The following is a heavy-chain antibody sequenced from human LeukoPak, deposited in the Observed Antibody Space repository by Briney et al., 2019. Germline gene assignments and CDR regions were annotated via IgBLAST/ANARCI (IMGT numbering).Heavy chain of an antibody. CDR1: GFTFSSYS. CDR3: ARALWFGESYYFDY. CDR2: ISTSSTYM. Sequence: GGSLRLSCAASGFTFSSYSINWVRQAPGKGLEWVSSISTSSTYMYYADSVKGRFTISRDNAKNSLYLQMNSLRAEDTAVYYCARALWFGESYYFDYWGQGTLVTVSS. V-gene: IGHV3-21*01. J-gene: IGHJ4*02. D-gene: IGHD3-10*01.